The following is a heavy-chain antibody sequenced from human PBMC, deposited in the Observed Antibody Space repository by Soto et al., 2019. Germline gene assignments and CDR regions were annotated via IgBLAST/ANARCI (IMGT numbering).Heavy chain of an antibody. Sequence: ASVKVSCKASGYTFTSYGISWVRQAPGQGLEWMGGIMPVFRTPDYAQKFQGRVTVTADESTSTAYMELSGLRSDDTAVYYCARDKDRPQLGGNYYYILDVWGQGTTVTVSS. CDR2: IMPVFRTP. D-gene: IGHD3-3*02. CDR3: ARDKDRPQLGGNYYYILDV. V-gene: IGHV1-69*13. J-gene: IGHJ6*02. CDR1: GYTFTSYG.